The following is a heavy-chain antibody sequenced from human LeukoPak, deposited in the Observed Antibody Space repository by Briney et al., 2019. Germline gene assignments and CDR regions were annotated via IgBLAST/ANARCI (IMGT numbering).Heavy chain of an antibody. D-gene: IGHD6-13*01. J-gene: IGHJ6*03. CDR3: TLNRGIAGPHFYMDV. Sequence: GGSLRLSCAASGFTFSSYAMSWVRQAPGKGLEWVSAISDSAYSTFYADSVKGRFTISRDDSQNTLYLQMNSLRAEDTAVYYCTLNRGIAGPHFYMDVWGIGTSVTVSS. CDR2: ISDSAYST. V-gene: IGHV3-23*01. CDR1: GFTFSSYA.